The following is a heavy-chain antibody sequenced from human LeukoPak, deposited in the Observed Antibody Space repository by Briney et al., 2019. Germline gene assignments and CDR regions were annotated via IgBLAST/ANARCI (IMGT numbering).Heavy chain of an antibody. D-gene: IGHD6-13*01. CDR1: GLTVSSNY. CDR3: ASSRTAASSNWFDP. V-gene: IGHV3-53*01. CDR2: IHTNGNT. J-gene: IGHJ5*02. Sequence: GGSLRLSCAASGLTVSSNYMTWVRQAPGKGLEWVSIIHTNGNTYYADSVKGRFTITRDNSKNTLYLQMNSLRTEDTAVYYCASSRTAASSNWFDPWGQGTLVTVSS.